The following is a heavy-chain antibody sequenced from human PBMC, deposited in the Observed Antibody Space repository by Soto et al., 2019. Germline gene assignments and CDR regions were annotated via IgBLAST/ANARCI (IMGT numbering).Heavy chain of an antibody. V-gene: IGHV4-59*03. Sequence: SETLSLTCNVSGGSISSYYWTWIRQPPGKGLEWIGYLYNTGSTNYNPSLKSRVTISLETSKNQVFLNLSSVTAADTAVYYCAGMSFTVFGEVIDNFYFYGMDVWGQGTKVTVSS. CDR3: AGMSFTVFGEVIDNFYFYGMDV. CDR2: LYNTGST. D-gene: IGHD3-3*01. CDR1: GGSISSYY. J-gene: IGHJ6*02.